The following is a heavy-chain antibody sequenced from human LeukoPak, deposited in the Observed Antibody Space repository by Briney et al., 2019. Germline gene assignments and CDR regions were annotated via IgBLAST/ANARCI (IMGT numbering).Heavy chain of an antibody. CDR3: ARRTSNPVGAIDY. V-gene: IGHV4-39*01. CDR2: ISYSGT. J-gene: IGHJ4*02. D-gene: IGHD1-26*01. CDR1: GGSISISNYY. Sequence: PSETLSLTCTVSGGSISISNYYWGRIRQPPGRGLEWIGSISYSGTYYNPSLKSRLTISVDTSKNHFSLNLRSVTAADTAVYYCARRTSNPVGAIDYWGQGTLVTVSS.